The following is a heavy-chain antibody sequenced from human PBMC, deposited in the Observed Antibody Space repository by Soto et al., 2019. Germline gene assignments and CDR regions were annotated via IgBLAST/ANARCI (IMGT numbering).Heavy chain of an antibody. J-gene: IGHJ4*02. CDR1: GGSISSYY. CDR2: IYYSGST. Sequence: PSETLSLTCTVSGGSISSYYWSWIRQPPGKGLEWIGYIYYSGSTNYNPSLKSRVTISVDTSKNQFSLKLSSVTAADTAVYYCARLYSRRDIFHYSGQATLVSVSS. CDR3: ARLYSRRDIFHY. D-gene: IGHD6-13*01. V-gene: IGHV4-59*01.